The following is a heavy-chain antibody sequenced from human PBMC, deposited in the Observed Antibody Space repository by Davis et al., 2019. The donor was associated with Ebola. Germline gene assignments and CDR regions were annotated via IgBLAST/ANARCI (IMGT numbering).Heavy chain of an antibody. J-gene: IGHJ4*02. Sequence: GGSLRLSCKASGYSFTSFWIGWVRQPPGQGLEWMGAILPGDSDTRYSPSFQGQVTISADKSISTAYLQWSSLKASDTAMYYCARSRDGYNPFDYWGQGTLVTVSS. D-gene: IGHD5-24*01. CDR2: ILPGDSDT. CDR3: ARSRDGYNPFDY. CDR1: GYSFTSFW. V-gene: IGHV5-51*01.